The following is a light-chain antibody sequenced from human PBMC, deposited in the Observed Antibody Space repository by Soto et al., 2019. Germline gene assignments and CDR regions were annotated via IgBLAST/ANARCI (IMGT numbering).Light chain of an antibody. V-gene: IGLV2-8*01. CDR1: SSDVGGYNY. Sequence: QSALTQPPSASGSPGQSVTISCTGTSSDVGGYNYVSWYQQHPGKAPKLMIYEVSKRPPGVPDRFSGSKSGNTASLTVSGLQAEDEAYYYCSSYAGSVVFVGGTKLTVL. J-gene: IGLJ2*01. CDR3: SSYAGSVV. CDR2: EVS.